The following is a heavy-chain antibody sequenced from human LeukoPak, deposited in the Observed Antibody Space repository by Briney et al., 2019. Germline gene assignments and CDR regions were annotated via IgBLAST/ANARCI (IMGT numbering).Heavy chain of an antibody. V-gene: IGHV4-31*03. CDR3: ARGVRWLQSVFDY. J-gene: IGHJ4*02. CDR2: IYYSGST. CDR1: SGSISSGVYY. D-gene: IGHD5-24*01. Sequence: PSQTLSLTCPVSSGSISSGVYYWSWIRQHPGKGLEWIGYIYYSGSTYYNPSLKSRVTISVDTSKNQFSLKLSSVTAADTAVYYCARGVRWLQSVFDYWGQGTLVTVSS.